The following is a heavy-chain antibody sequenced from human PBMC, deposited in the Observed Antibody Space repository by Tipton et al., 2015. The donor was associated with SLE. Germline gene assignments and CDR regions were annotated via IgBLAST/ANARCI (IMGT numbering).Heavy chain of an antibody. Sequence: TLSLTCTVSAYSITNGYYWGWIRQSPGKGLEWIGSFYHSGTTYYNPSLKSRLTISLDTSKNQFSLKLSSVTAADTAVYYCVRSPGDRWVDHWGQGTLVTVSS. J-gene: IGHJ4*02. V-gene: IGHV4-38-2*02. D-gene: IGHD3-16*01. CDR2: FYHSGTT. CDR3: VRSPGDRWVDH. CDR1: AYSITNGYY.